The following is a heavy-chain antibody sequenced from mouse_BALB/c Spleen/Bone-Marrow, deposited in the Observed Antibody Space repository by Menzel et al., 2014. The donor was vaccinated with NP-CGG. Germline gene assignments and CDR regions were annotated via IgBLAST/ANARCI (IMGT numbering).Heavy chain of an antibody. J-gene: IGHJ2*01. CDR1: GFSLTSYG. V-gene: IGHV2-9*02. Sequence: QVQLQQSGPGLVAPSQSLSITCTVSGFSLTSYGVHWARQPPGKGLEWLGVIWAGGSTSYNSALMSRLSISKDNSKSQVFLKMNGLQTDDTAMYYCARAGFDYWGQGTTLTVSS. CDR3: ARAGFDY. CDR2: IWAGGST.